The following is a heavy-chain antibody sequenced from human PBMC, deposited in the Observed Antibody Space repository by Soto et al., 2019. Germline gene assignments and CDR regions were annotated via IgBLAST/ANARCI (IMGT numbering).Heavy chain of an antibody. CDR2: IYYSGST. Sequence: PSETLSLTCAVSGYSISSSNWWGWIRQPPGKGLEWIGYIYYSGSTYYNPSLKSRVTISVVMSKNQFSLKLSSVTAADTAVYYCARDLRFRGFYGMDVWGQGTTVTVSS. D-gene: IGHD3-10*01. J-gene: IGHJ6*02. CDR1: GYSISSSNW. V-gene: IGHV4-28*03. CDR3: ARDLRFRGFYGMDV.